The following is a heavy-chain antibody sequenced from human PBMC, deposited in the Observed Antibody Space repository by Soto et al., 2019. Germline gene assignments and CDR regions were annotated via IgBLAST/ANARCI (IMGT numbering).Heavy chain of an antibody. Sequence: SVKVSCKASGGTFSSYAISWVRQAPGQGLEWMGGIIPIFGTANYAQKFQGRVTITADESTSTAYMELSSLRSEDTAVYYCARFRTTVVTSPYFDYWGQGTLVTVSS. CDR1: GGTFSSYA. D-gene: IGHD4-17*01. J-gene: IGHJ4*02. CDR2: IIPIFGTA. CDR3: ARFRTTVVTSPYFDY. V-gene: IGHV1-69*13.